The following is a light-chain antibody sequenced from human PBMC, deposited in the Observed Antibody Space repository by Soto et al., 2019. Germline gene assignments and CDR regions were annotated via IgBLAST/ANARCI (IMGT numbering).Light chain of an antibody. Sequence: EIVLTQSPGTLSLSPGDRATLSCRASQSVSSSYLAWYQQKPGQAPRLLIYVASIRATGIPDRFSGSGSGTDFTRTIRRLEPEDFAVYYCQQYGSSPRTFGQGTKVEVK. CDR3: QQYGSSPRT. J-gene: IGKJ1*01. CDR2: VAS. V-gene: IGKV3-20*01. CDR1: QSVSSSY.